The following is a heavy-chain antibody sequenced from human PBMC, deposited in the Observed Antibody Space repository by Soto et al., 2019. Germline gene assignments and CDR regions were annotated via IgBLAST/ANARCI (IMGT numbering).Heavy chain of an antibody. V-gene: IGHV1-18*01. CDR2: ISPYTGNT. CDR3: VMVDNYVTPTPQDV. J-gene: IGHJ6*04. D-gene: IGHD3-16*01. CDR1: GYIFVNYG. Sequence: QVQLVQSGDEVKKPGASVKVSCKASGYIFVNYGIAWVRQAPGQGLEWMGWISPYTGNTHSATKVQGRLTMTTDTYASTAYMDLGSLTSDDTAVYYCVMVDNYVTPTPQDVGAKGTTFTFSS.